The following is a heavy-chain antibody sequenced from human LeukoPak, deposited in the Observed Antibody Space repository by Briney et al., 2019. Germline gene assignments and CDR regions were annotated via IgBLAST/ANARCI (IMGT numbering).Heavy chain of an antibody. CDR2: IYSGGDT. V-gene: IGHV3-53*01. D-gene: IGHD4-17*01. Sequence: GGSLRLSCAASGFTVNSNYMSWVRQAPGKGLEWVSIIYSGGDTDYADFVKGRFTISRDNSKNTLYLQMNSLRAEDTAVYYCARDPNDYGNGWGQGTLVTVSS. CDR1: GFTVNSNY. CDR3: ARDPNDYGNG. J-gene: IGHJ4*02.